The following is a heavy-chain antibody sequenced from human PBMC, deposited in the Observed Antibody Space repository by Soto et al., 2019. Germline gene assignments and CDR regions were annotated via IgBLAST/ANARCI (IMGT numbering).Heavy chain of an antibody. CDR3: AKTNGYYDSRGAFDI. V-gene: IGHV3-23*01. D-gene: IGHD3-22*01. J-gene: IGHJ3*02. CDR1: GFTFSSYA. Sequence: GGSLELSSAASGFTFSSYAMSWVRQAPGKGLEWVSAISGSGGSTYYADSVKGRFTISRDNSKNTLYLQMNSLRAEDTAVYYCAKTNGYYDSRGAFDIWGQGTMVTVSS. CDR2: ISGSGGST.